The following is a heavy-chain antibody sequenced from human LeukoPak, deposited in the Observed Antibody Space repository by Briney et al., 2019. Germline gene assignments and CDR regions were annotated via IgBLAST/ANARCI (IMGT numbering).Heavy chain of an antibody. J-gene: IGHJ4*02. Sequence: PSETLSLTCAVYGGSFSGYYWSWIRQPPGKGLEWIGEINHSGSTNYNPSLKSRVTISVDTSKNQFSLKLSSVTAADTAVYYCARKLEAGTNFDYWGQGTLVTVSS. CDR1: GGSFSGYY. V-gene: IGHV4-34*01. D-gene: IGHD1-1*01. CDR2: INHSGST. CDR3: ARKLEAGTNFDY.